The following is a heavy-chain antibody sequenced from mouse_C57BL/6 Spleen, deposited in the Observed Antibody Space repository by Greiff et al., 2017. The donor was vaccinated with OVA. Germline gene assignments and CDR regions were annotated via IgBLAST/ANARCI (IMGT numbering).Heavy chain of an antibody. CDR2: IDPETGGT. J-gene: IGHJ3*01. D-gene: IGHD2-3*01. Sequence: QVQLQQSGAELVRPGASVTLSCKASGYTFTDYEMHWVKQTPVHGLEWIGAIDPETGGTAYNQKFKGKAILTADKSSSTAYMELRSLTSEDSAVYYCTRAQPDGYYVGWFAYWGQGTLVTVSA. V-gene: IGHV1-15*01. CDR3: TRAQPDGYYVGWFAY. CDR1: GYTFTDYE.